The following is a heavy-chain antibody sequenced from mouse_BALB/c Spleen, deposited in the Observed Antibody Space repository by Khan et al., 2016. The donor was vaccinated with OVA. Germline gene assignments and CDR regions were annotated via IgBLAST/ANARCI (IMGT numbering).Heavy chain of an antibody. J-gene: IGHJ2*01. V-gene: IGHV1-4*01. CDR1: GYTFTSYG. CDR2: INPTSGYT. Sequence: QVQLKQSGAELAKPGASVKMSCKASGYTFTSYGMHWIKQRPGQGLEWIGYINPTSGYTDYNQKFKDKATLTADKSSSTAYMQLNSLTSDDSAVYYCARDRIDYWGQGTTLTVSS. CDR3: ARDRIDY.